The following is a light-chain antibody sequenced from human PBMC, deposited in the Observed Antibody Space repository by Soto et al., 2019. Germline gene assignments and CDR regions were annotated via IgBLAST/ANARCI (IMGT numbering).Light chain of an antibody. CDR3: QHYQSGHPIT. Sequence: VITQSPTTLSVSPGERATLSCRAAQSVFTRLAWYQHKTGQAPRLLISGASSRATGIPDRLTGSGSETSFTLTISRLEPEDFALYYCQHYQSGHPITFGQGTRLEI. V-gene: IGKV3-20*01. J-gene: IGKJ5*01. CDR2: GAS. CDR1: QSVFTR.